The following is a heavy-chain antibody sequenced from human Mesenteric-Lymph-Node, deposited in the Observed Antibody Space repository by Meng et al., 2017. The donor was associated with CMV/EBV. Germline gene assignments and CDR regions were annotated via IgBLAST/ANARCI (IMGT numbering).Heavy chain of an antibody. CDR1: GFTFSSYW. CDR2: IKQDGSEK. D-gene: IGHD3-3*01. V-gene: IGHV3-7*03. CDR3: AAYHTIFGVVISHFDY. Sequence: GGSLRLSCAASGFTFSSYWMSWVRQAPGKGLEWVANIKQDGSEKYYVDSVKGRFTISRDNSKNTLYLQMNSLRAEDTAVYYCAAYHTIFGVVISHFDYWGQGTLVTVSS. J-gene: IGHJ4*02.